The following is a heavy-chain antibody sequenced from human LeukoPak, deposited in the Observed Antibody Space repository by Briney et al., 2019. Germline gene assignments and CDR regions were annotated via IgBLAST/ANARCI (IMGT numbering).Heavy chain of an antibody. V-gene: IGHV3-66*02. D-gene: IGHD2-2*01. Sequence: GGSLRLSCAASGFTVISNYMSSVRPAPGKGLEWVSVIYSGCSTYYADSVKGRFTISRDNSKNTLYLQMNSLRAEDTAVYYCARDERIGYCSSTSCHFDYWGQGTLVTVSS. CDR1: GFTVISNY. J-gene: IGHJ4*02. CDR3: ARDERIGYCSSTSCHFDY. CDR2: IYSGCST.